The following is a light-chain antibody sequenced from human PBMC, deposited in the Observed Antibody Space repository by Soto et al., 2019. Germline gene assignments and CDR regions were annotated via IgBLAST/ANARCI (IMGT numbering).Light chain of an antibody. Sequence: QSVLTQPPSVSGAPGQRVTISCTGSSSNIGAGYDVHWYQPLPGTAPKLLIYGNSNRPSGVPDRFSGSKSGTSASLAITVLHAEDEAHYYCQSYDSSLSVVFGGGTKVTVL. CDR2: GNS. CDR3: QSYDSSLSVV. CDR1: SSNIGAGYD. J-gene: IGLJ2*01. V-gene: IGLV1-40*01.